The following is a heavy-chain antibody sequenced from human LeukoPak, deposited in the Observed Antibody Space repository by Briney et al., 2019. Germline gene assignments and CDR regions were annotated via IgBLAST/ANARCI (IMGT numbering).Heavy chain of an antibody. CDR3: ARDSGYYDSSGEYYYYYMDV. CDR2: ISSSSSYI. CDR1: GFTFSSYE. V-gene: IGHV3-21*01. D-gene: IGHD3-22*01. Sequence: PGGSLRLSCAASGFTFSSYEMNWVRQAPGKGLEWVSSISSSSSYIYYADSVKGRFTISRDNAKNSLYLQMNSLRAEDTAVYYCARDSGYYDSSGEYYYYYMDVWGKGTTVTISS. J-gene: IGHJ6*03.